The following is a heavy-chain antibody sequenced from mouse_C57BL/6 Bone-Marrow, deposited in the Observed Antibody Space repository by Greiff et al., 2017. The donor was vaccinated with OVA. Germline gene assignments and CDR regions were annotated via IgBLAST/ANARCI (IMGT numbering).Heavy chain of an antibody. D-gene: IGHD6-1*01. CDR2: IYPGDGDT. CDR1: GYAFSSSW. J-gene: IGHJ2*01. Sequence: LVESGPELVKPGASVKISCKASGYAFSSSWMNWVKQRPGKGLEWIGRIYPGDGDTNYNGKFKGKATLTADKSSSTAYMQLSSLTSEDSAVYFCARWRSLSYFDYWGQGTTLTVSS. V-gene: IGHV1-82*01. CDR3: ARWRSLSYFDY.